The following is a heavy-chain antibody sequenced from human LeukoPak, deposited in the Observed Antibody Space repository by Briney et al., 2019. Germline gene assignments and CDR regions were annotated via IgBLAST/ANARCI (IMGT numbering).Heavy chain of an antibody. J-gene: IGHJ4*02. CDR2: VNPNSGNT. Sequence: GASVKVCCTASGDTFTENESSRVRQGTGQGLEWMGWVNPNSGNTGYAQNFQGRVTMTRNPSISTVYMELSSLRYDDTAVSSCARGAVSGYGRLGHWVQGSRVIVSS. CDR1: GDTFTENE. D-gene: IGHD5-12*01. CDR3: ARGAVSGYGRLGH. V-gene: IGHV1-8*01.